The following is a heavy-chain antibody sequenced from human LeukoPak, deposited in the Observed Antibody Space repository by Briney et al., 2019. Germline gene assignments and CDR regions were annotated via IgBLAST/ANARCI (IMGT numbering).Heavy chain of an antibody. D-gene: IGHD1-26*01. V-gene: IGHV4-38-2*01. CDR2: ISYSGST. J-gene: IGHJ5*02. CDR3: ARWVGNRNWFDP. Sequence: PGGSLRLSCAASGFAFSTYWMDWVRQAPGKGLEWIGSISYSGSTYYNPSLKTRVTVSVDTSKNQFSLKVTSVTAADTAVYYCARWVGNRNWFDPWGQGTLVTVSS. CDR1: GFAFSTYW.